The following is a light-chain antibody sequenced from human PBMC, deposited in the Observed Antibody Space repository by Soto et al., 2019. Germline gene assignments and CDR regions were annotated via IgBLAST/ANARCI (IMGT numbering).Light chain of an antibody. CDR1: QSVSRSY. V-gene: IGKV3-20*01. J-gene: IGKJ2*01. Sequence: EIVLTQSPGTLSLSPGERATLSCRASQSVSRSYLAWYQQKPGQAPRLLIYDASSRATGIPDRFSGSGSGTNFTLTISRLEPEEFAVYYCRQYGSSLYTFGQGTKLEIK. CDR3: RQYGSSLYT. CDR2: DAS.